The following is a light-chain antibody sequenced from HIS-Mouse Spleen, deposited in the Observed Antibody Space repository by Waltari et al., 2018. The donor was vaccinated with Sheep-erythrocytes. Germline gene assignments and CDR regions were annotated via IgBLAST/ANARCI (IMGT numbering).Light chain of an antibody. CDR2: DAS. Sequence: DIQMTQSPSSLSASVGDRVTITCQASQDISNYLNWYQQKPGKAPKLLIYDASNLETGVPQRFSGSDSGTDFTFTISSLQPEDIATYSCQQNVNLPLTFGGGTKVGIK. CDR3: QQNVNLPLT. J-gene: IGKJ4*01. CDR1: QDISNY. V-gene: IGKV1-33*01.